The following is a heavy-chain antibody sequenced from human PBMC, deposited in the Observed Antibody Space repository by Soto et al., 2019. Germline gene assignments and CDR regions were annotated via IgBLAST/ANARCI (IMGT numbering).Heavy chain of an antibody. V-gene: IGHV1-46*01. CDR3: ARDGNHCSTTSCRNNHNHYGMDV. J-gene: IGHJ6*02. CDR2: INPSGGTT. CDR1: GYTFTSYY. Sequence: ASVKVSCKAPGYTFTSYYMHWVRQAPGQGLEWMGIINPSGGTTIYAPRFQGRVTLTRDTSTSTVYMELSSLRSADTAVYYCARDGNHCSTTSCRNNHNHYGMDVWGQGTTVTVSS. D-gene: IGHD2-2*01.